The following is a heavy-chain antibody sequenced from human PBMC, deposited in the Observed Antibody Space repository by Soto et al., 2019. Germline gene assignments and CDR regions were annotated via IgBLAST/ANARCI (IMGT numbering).Heavy chain of an antibody. V-gene: IGHV1-24*01. J-gene: IGHJ4*02. CDR2: FDPEAGET. CDR3: ATAIRFTMVPPLNDS. D-gene: IGHD3-10*01. Sequence: XSVNVSCEVSGYTLTKLSMHWVRQDPGKGLEWMGGFDPEAGETIYAQKFQGRVTMTEDTSTDTAYMELSSLRSEDTAVYYCATAIRFTMVPPLNDSWGQGTLVTVSS. CDR1: GYTLTKLS.